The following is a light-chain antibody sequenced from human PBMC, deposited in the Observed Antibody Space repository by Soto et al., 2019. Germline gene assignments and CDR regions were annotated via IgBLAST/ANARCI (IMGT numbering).Light chain of an antibody. Sequence: IVFTQCPRNLSMTTGERATLSCRASQSVSSSYLAWYQQKPGQAPRLLIYGASSRATGIPDRFSGSGSGTDFTLTISRLEPEDFAVYYCQQYGSSPWTFGQGTKVHIK. CDR2: GAS. CDR3: QQYGSSPWT. V-gene: IGKV3-20*01. J-gene: IGKJ1*01. CDR1: QSVSSSY.